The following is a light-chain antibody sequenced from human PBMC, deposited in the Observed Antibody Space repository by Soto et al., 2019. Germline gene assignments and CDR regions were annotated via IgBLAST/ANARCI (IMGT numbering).Light chain of an antibody. CDR2: DAS. CDR1: QSVGTY. Sequence: EIVLTQSPATLSLSPGERATLSCRASQSVGTYLAWYQQKPGQAPRLLIYDASNRATGIPARFSGSGSGTDFTLTISSLEPEDFAVYYCQQYGSVPWTFGQGTKVEIK. CDR3: QQYGSVPWT. J-gene: IGKJ1*01. V-gene: IGKV3-11*01.